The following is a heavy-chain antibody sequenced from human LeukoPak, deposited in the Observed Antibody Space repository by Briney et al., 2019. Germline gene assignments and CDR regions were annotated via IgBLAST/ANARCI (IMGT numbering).Heavy chain of an antibody. D-gene: IGHD6-19*01. CDR1: GGSISSSTYY. J-gene: IGHJ4*02. V-gene: IGHV4-39*01. CDR2: IYYSGST. Sequence: PSETLSLTCTVSGGSISSSTYYWGWIRQPPGKGLEWIGSIYYSGSTYYNPSLKSRVTISVDTSKNQFSLKLSSVTAADTAVYYCARYGERYSSGWTYYFDYWGQGTLVTVSS. CDR3: ARYGERYSSGWTYYFDY.